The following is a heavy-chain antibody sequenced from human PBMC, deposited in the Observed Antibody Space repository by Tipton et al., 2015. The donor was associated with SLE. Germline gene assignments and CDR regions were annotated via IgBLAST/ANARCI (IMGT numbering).Heavy chain of an antibody. V-gene: IGHV4-34*01. CDR2: INHSGST. CDR3: ARGHGIAAAGPFDY. CDR1: GGSFSGYY. Sequence: LRLSSAVYGGSFSGYYWSWIRQPPGKGLEWIGEINHSGSTNYNQSLTSRVTISLDTSTHQFSLKLSSVTAADTAVYYCARGHGIAAAGPFDYWGQGTLVTVSS. J-gene: IGHJ4*02. D-gene: IGHD6-13*01.